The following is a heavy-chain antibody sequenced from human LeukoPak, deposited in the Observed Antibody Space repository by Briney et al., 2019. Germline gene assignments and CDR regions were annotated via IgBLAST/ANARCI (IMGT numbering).Heavy chain of an antibody. D-gene: IGHD2-15*01. Sequence: GASVKVSCKASGYTFTSYYMHWVRQAPGQGLEWMGIINPSGGSTSYAQKFQGRVTMTRDTSTSTVYMELSSLRSEDMAVYYCARDRGIPGWFDPWGQGTLVTVSS. CDR3: ARDRGIPGWFDP. CDR1: GYTFTSYY. CDR2: INPSGGST. J-gene: IGHJ5*02. V-gene: IGHV1-46*01.